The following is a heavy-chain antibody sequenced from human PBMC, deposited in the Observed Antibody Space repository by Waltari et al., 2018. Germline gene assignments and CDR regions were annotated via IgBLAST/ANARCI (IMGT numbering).Heavy chain of an antibody. CDR3: ARTYYDTSGFCVDYVDF. D-gene: IGHD3-22*01. V-gene: IGHV4-59*01. CDR1: GGSISTYY. CDR2: IYYTGRT. Sequence: QVQLQESGPGLVKPSETLSPTCTVSGGSISTYYWSWIRQPPGKGLEWIGYIYYTGRTNYDPTLKSRITISGDTSKTQFSLNLNSVTAADTAMYYCARTYYDTSGFCVDYVDFWGQGTLVTVSS. J-gene: IGHJ4*02.